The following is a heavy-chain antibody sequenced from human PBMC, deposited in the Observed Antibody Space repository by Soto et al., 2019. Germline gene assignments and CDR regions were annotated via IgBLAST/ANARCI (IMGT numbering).Heavy chain of an antibody. CDR3: ARDVSHYGSFDY. CDR1: GGSFNDYY. CDR2: INRRGTT. Sequence: SETLSLTCGVYGGSFNDYYWSWIRQSPGKGLEWIGEINRRGTTNYNPSLQSRVTISVDASKSQFSLKLSSVSAADTAVYYCARDVSHYGSFDYWGQGTLVTVSS. D-gene: IGHD3-10*01. J-gene: IGHJ4*02. V-gene: IGHV4-34*01.